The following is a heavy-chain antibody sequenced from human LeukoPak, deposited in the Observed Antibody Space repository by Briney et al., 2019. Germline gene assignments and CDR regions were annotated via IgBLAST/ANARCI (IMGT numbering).Heavy chain of an antibody. CDR2: INSDGSST. J-gene: IGHJ4*02. V-gene: IGHV3-74*01. CDR3: AKAYSGYDFGDY. Sequence: GGSLRLSCAASGFTFSSYWMHWVRQAPGKGLVWVSRINSDGSSTSYADSVKGRFTISRDNAKNTLYLQMNSLRAEDTAVYYCAKAYSGYDFGDYWGQGTLVTVSS. D-gene: IGHD5-12*01. CDR1: GFTFSSYW.